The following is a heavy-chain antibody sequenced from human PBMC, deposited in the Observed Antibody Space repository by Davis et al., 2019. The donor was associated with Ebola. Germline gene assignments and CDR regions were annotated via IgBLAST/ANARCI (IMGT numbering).Heavy chain of an antibody. CDR3: AREEAAASFDP. V-gene: IGHV3-53*01. J-gene: IGHJ5*02. D-gene: IGHD6-13*01. CDR2: IYSGGST. Sequence: GESLKISCAASGFTVSSNYMSWVRQAPGKGLEWVSVIYSGGSTYYADSVKGRFTISRDSAENTLYLQMNSLTVEDTAVYYCAREEAAASFDPWGQGTLVTVSS. CDR1: GFTVSSNY.